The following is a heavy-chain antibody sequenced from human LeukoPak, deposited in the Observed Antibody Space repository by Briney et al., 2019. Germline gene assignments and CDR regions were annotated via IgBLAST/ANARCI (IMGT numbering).Heavy chain of an antibody. CDR3: ARGFKGAAFRYYYYMDV. D-gene: IGHD1-26*01. CDR2: INHSGST. V-gene: IGHV4-34*01. J-gene: IGHJ6*03. CDR1: GGSFSGYY. Sequence: SETLSLTCAVYGGSFSGYYWSWIRQPPGKGLEWIGEINHSGSTNYNPSLKSRVTISVDTSKNQFSLKLSSVTAADTAVYYCARGFKGAAFRYYYYMDVWGKGTTVTISS.